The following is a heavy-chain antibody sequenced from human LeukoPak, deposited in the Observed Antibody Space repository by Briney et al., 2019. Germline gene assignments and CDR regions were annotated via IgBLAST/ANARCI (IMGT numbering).Heavy chain of an antibody. CDR2: ISGSGGST. CDR1: GFTFSSYA. CDR3: AKDLNDYVWGSYRQPFDY. J-gene: IGHJ4*02. D-gene: IGHD3-16*02. V-gene: IGHV3-23*01. Sequence: GGSLRLSCAASGFTFSSYAMSWVRQAPGQGLEWVSAISGSGGSTYYADSVKGRFTISRDNSKNTLYLQMNSLRAEDTAVYYCAKDLNDYVWGSYRQPFDYWGQGTLVTVCS.